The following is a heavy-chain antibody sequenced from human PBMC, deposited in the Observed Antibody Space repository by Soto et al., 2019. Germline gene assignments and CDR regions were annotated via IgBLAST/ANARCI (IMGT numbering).Heavy chain of an antibody. CDR1: GGTFSSYA. V-gene: IGHV1-69*13. J-gene: IGHJ4*02. CDR3: ASKTSYSIGGHYFDY. D-gene: IGHD3-10*01. CDR2: IIPIFGTA. Sequence: GASVKVSCKASGGTFSSYAISWVRQAPGQGLEWMGGIIPIFGTANYAQKFQGRVTITADESTSTAYMELSSLRSEDTAVYYCASKTSYSIGGHYFDYWGQGTLVTVSS.